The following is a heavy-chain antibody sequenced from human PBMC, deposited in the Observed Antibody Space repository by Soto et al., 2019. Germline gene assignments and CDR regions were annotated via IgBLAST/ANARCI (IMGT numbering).Heavy chain of an antibody. CDR1: GFSLSTRGGG. D-gene: IGHD2-8*02. V-gene: IGHV2-5*02. CDR2: IYWDNDD. J-gene: IGHJ4*02. CDR3: AHTPNYHAGGHYFDF. Sequence: QITLKESGPTLVKPSQTLTLTCTFSGFSLSTRGGGVGWIRQPPGKALEWLAFIYWDNDDRYSPSLKSRLTITKDTSKNQVVLTMTNVDPVDTATYFCAHTPNYHAGGHYFDFWGQGTLVTVSS.